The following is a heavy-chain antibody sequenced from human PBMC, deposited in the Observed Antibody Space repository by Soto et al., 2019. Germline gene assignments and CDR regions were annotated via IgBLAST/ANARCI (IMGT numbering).Heavy chain of an antibody. CDR3: ARRAGYSSWYYFDY. Sequence: PSETLSLTCTVSGDSISSTNYYWGWIRQAPGKGLEWIGSLYYSGSTYYNPSLESRVTLSIDTSKNQFSLKLTSVTAADTAVYYCARRAGYSSWYYFDYWGQGTXVTVSS. V-gene: IGHV4-39*01. CDR2: LYYSGST. CDR1: GDSISSTNYY. J-gene: IGHJ4*02. D-gene: IGHD6-13*01.